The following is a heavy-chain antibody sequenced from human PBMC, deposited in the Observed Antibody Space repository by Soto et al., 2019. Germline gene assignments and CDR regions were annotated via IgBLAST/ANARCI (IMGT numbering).Heavy chain of an antibody. CDR2: IYPGDSDT. CDR3: ARRPDGYNYGFDY. V-gene: IGHV5-51*01. J-gene: IGHJ4*02. CDR1: GYSFTSYW. Sequence: GESLKISCKGSGYSFTSYWIGWVRQMPGKGLEWMGIIYPGDSDTRYSPSVQGQVTISADKSISTSYLQWSSLKAPDTAMYYCARRPDGYNYGFDYWGQGMLVTVSS. D-gene: IGHD5-12*01.